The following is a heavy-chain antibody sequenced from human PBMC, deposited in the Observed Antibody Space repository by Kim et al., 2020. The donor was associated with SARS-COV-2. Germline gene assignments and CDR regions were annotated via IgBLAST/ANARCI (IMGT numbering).Heavy chain of an antibody. CDR3: ARILPYGYYFDY. CDR2: INHSGST. V-gene: IGHV4-34*01. D-gene: IGHD2-2*01. Sequence: SETLSLTCAVYGGSFSGYYWSWIRHPPGKGLEWIGEINHSGSTNYNPSLKSRVTISVDTSKNQFSLKLSSVTAADTAVYYCARILPYGYYFDYWGQGTLVTVSS. CDR1: GGSFSGYY. J-gene: IGHJ4*02.